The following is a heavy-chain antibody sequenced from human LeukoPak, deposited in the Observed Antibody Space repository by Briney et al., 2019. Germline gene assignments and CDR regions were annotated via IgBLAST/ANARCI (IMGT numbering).Heavy chain of an antibody. CDR1: GGSISSYY. J-gene: IGHJ6*03. Sequence: SESLSPTCTVSGGSISSYYWSWIRQPPGKGLEWIGYIYNSGSTNYNPSLKSRVTLSVDTSKNQFTLKLSSVTAADTAVYYCARLTKNDSGSFRFGKKKRGYMDVWGKGTTVTISS. CDR2: IYNSGST. V-gene: IGHV4-59*12. CDR3: ARLTKNDSGSFRFGKKKRGYMDV. D-gene: IGHD3-10*01.